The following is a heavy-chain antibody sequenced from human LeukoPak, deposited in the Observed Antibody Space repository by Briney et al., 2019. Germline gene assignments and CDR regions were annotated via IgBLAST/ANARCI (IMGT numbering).Heavy chain of an antibody. CDR1: GSTFSSSA. CDR3: TPVLTVTAGY. CDR2: ISGSGGST. V-gene: IGHV3-23*01. J-gene: IGHJ4*02. Sequence: GGSLRLSFTASGSTFSSSAMSWGRQAPGKGLEWVSGISGSGGSTYYADSVKGRFTISRDNSKNRLYLQMNSLKTEDTAVYYCTPVLTVTAGYWGQGTLVTVSS. D-gene: IGHD2-21*02.